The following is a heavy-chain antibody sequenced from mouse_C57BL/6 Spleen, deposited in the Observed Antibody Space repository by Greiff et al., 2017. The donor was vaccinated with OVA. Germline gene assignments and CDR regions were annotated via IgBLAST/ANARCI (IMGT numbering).Heavy chain of an antibody. D-gene: IGHD2-4*01. Sequence: EVKLQESGEGLVKPGGSLKLSCAASGFTFSSYAMSWVRQTPEKRLEWVAYISSGGDYIYYADTVKGRFTISRDNARNTLYLQMSSLKSEDTAMYYCTRDQGDYDWFAYWGQGTLVTVSA. CDR2: ISSGGDYI. CDR3: TRDQGDYDWFAY. J-gene: IGHJ3*01. V-gene: IGHV5-9-1*02. CDR1: GFTFSSYA.